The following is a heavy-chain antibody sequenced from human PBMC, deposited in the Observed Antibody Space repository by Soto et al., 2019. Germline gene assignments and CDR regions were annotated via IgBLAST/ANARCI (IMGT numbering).Heavy chain of an antibody. D-gene: IGHD1-26*01. J-gene: IGHJ4*02. Sequence: SETLSLTCTVSGGSISSSSYYWGWIRQPPGKGLEWIGSIYYSGSTYYNPSLKSRVTISVDTSKNQFSLKLSSVTAADTAVYYCAGVSGSYRALGYWGQGTLVTVSS. V-gene: IGHV4-39*01. CDR2: IYYSGST. CDR3: AGVSGSYRALGY. CDR1: GGSISSSSYY.